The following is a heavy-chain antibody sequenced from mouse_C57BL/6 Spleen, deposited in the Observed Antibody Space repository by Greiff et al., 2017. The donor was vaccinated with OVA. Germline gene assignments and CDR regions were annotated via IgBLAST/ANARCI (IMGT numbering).Heavy chain of an antibody. J-gene: IGHJ3*01. CDR3: AIPGGLYSSRSAR. D-gene: IGHD6-1*01. Sequence: EVQRVESGGGLVKPGGSLKLSCAASGFTFSDYGIHWVRQAPEKGLEWVAYISSGSSTIYYADTVKGRFTISRDNAKNTLFLQMTSLRSEDTAMYYCAIPGGLYSSRSARCGQVTPAIVSA. CDR1: GFTFSDYG. V-gene: IGHV5-17*01. CDR2: ISSGSSTI.